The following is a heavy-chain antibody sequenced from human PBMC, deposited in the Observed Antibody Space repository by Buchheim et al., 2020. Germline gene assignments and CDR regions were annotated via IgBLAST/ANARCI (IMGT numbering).Heavy chain of an antibody. J-gene: IGHJ6*02. Sequence: EVQLLESGGGLVQPGGSLRLSCAASGFTFSSYAMSWVRQAPGKGLEWVSAISGSGGSTYYADSVKGRFTISRDNSKNTLYLQMNRLGAEDTAVYYCAKDRITMVRGWRGGGKNCGMDVWGQGTT. CDR1: GFTFSSYA. V-gene: IGHV3-23*01. CDR3: AKDRITMVRGWRGGGKNCGMDV. CDR2: ISGSGGST. D-gene: IGHD3-10*01.